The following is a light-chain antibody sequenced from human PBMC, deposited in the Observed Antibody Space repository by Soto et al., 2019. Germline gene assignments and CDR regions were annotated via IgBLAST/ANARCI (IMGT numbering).Light chain of an antibody. CDR3: QQTYSTLSIT. CDR1: ESIARH. J-gene: IGKJ5*01. Sequence: DIQMTQSQSSLSASVGDRVTITCRASESIARHLNWYQQKPGKAPKILIYAASSLQNGVPSRFRGVGSGTHFTLTISNLQPEDFATYYCQQTYSTLSITFRQGTRLQIK. CDR2: AAS. V-gene: IGKV1-39*01.